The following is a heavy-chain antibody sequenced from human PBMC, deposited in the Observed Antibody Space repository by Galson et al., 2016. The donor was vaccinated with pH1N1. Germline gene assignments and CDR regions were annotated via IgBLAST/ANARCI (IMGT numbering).Heavy chain of an antibody. D-gene: IGHD5-18*01. CDR2: MSAYNGNT. J-gene: IGHJ4*02. V-gene: IGHV1-18*01. CDR1: GYTFTNYG. CDR3: ARDVRISLWLPDF. Sequence: SVKVSCKASGYTFTNYGITWVRQAPGQGLEWMAWMSAYNGNTNYAQKFQGRVTMATDTSTNTAYMELRNLTSDDTAVYYCARDVRISLWLPDFWGQGTRVTVSS.